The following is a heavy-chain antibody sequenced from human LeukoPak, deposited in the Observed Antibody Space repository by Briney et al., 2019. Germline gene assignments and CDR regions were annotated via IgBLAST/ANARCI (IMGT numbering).Heavy chain of an antibody. J-gene: IGHJ4*02. V-gene: IGHV1-69*04. CDR1: GGTFSSYA. Sequence: GASVKVSCKASGGTFSSYAISWVRQAPGQGLEWMGRIIPIFGIANYAQKFQGRVTITADKSTSTAYMELSSLRSGDTAVYYCARDARNDYGGLYYFDYWGQGTPVTVSS. D-gene: IGHD4-23*01. CDR3: ARDARNDYGGLYYFDY. CDR2: IIPIFGIA.